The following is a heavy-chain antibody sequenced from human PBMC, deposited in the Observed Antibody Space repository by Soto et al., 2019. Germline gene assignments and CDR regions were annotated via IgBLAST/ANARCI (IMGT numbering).Heavy chain of an antibody. CDR1: GFTFSNAW. CDR3: TTDSYSTIKVGRFDY. V-gene: IGHV3-15*07. D-gene: IGHD4-4*01. J-gene: IGHJ4*01. Sequence: EVQLVESGGGLVKPGGSLRLSCAASGFTFSNAWINWVRQAPGKGLEWVGRIKSKTDGGTTDFAASVKGRFAISRDDSKKMVYLEMNSLKNEETGIYFWTTDSYSTIKVGRFDYWGHGTLVPVTS. CDR2: IKSKTDGGTT.